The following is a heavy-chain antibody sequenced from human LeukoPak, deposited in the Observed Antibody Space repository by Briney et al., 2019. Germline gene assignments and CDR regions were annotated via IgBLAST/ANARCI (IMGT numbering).Heavy chain of an antibody. CDR3: AEDRAAYYYMDV. J-gene: IGHJ6*03. Sequence: GGSLRLSCAASGFTFSSYGMHWVRQAPGKGLEWVSAISGSGGSTYYADSVKGRFTISRDNSKNTLYLQMNSLRAEDTAVYYCAEDRAAYYYMDVWGKGTTVTVSS. V-gene: IGHV3-23*01. CDR1: GFTFSSYG. CDR2: ISGSGGST. D-gene: IGHD6-13*01.